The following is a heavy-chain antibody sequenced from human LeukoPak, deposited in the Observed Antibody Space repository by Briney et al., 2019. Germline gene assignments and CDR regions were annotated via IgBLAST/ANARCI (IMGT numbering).Heavy chain of an antibody. CDR3: AGLPNYYDSSGSGYFDY. D-gene: IGHD3-22*01. CDR1: GYSFTSYW. Sequence: GESLKISCKGSGYSFTSYWIGWVRQMPGKGLEWMGIIYPGDSDTRYSPSFQGQVTISADKSISTAYLQWSSLKASDTAMYYCAGLPNYYDSSGSGYFDYWGQGTLVTVSS. V-gene: IGHV5-51*01. CDR2: IYPGDSDT. J-gene: IGHJ4*02.